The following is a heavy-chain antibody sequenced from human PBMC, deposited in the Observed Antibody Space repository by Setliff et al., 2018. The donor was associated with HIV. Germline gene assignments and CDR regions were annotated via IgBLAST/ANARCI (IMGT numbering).Heavy chain of an antibody. D-gene: IGHD3-16*01. Sequence: LRLSCEASGFSMNDFDVSWVRQAPGKGLEWVGLIRSDSYSGTPAYAASVGDRFIISRDNAKDSVYLQMHSLRVEDTAVYYCAAVPWGHSSLIIDHWGQGTPVTVSS. CDR3: AAVPWGHSSLIIDH. CDR1: GFSMNDFD. CDR2: IRSDSYSGTP. V-gene: IGHV3-49*04. J-gene: IGHJ4*02.